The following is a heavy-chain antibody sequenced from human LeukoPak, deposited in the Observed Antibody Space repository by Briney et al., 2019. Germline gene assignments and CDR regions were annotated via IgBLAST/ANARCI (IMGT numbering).Heavy chain of an antibody. Sequence: SQTLSLTCTVSGGSISSGDYYWSWIRQPPGKGLEWIGYIYYSGSTYYNPSLKSRVTISVDTSKNQFSLKLSSVTAADTAVYYCARTYYDFWSGCPHRPPIDYWGQGTLVTVSS. CDR3: ARTYYDFWSGCPHRPPIDY. CDR2: IYYSGST. V-gene: IGHV4-30-4*08. D-gene: IGHD3-3*01. CDR1: GGSISSGDYY. J-gene: IGHJ4*02.